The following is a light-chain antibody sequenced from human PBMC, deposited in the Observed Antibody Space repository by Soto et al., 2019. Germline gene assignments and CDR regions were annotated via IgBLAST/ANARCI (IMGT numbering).Light chain of an antibody. J-gene: IGLJ1*01. CDR1: SSNIGAGYD. V-gene: IGLV1-40*01. CDR2: GNS. CDR3: QSHDSSLSAYV. Sequence: VLTQPPSVSGAPGQRVTISCTGSSSNIGAGYDVHWYQQLPGTAPKLLIYGNSNRPSGVPDRFSGSKSGTSASLAITGLQAEDEADFYCQSHDSSLSAYVFGTGTKVT.